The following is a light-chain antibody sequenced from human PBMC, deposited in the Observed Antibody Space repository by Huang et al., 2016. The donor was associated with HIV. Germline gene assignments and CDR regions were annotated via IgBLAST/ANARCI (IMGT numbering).Light chain of an antibody. CDR2: GTT. CDR1: QSVSSD. V-gene: IGKV3-15*01. J-gene: IGKJ1*01. CDR3: QQYNNWPPT. Sequence: EIVMTQSPATLSVSPGEGATLSCRASQSVSSDLAWYQQKPGQAPRLLIYGTTFRATGSPATFSGSGSGTEFTLTISSLQSEDFAVYYCQQYNNWPPTFGQGTKVEIK.